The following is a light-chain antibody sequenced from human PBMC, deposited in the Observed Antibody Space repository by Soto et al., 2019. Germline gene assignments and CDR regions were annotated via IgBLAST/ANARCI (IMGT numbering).Light chain of an antibody. Sequence: DIQMTQSPSSLSASVGDRVTITCRASQSISSYLNWYQQKPGKAPKLLIYAAYSLQSGVPSRFSGSRAGTDFTLTISSLQPEDFATYYCQQSYSTPYTFGQGTKLAIK. CDR3: QQSYSTPYT. CDR2: AAY. CDR1: QSISSY. V-gene: IGKV1-39*01. J-gene: IGKJ2*01.